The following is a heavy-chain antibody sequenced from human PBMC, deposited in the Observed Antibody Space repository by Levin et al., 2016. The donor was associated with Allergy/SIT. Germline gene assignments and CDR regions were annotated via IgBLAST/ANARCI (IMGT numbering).Heavy chain of an antibody. CDR3: ARVRTPLYSGSYYTRGYNWFDP. CDR1: EYTFTDYY. J-gene: IGHJ5*02. Sequence: ASVKVSCKASEYTFTDYYVHWVRQAPGQGLEWMGWINPNDGVTNYAQNVQGRVSMTTDTSTSTAYMELRSLTSDDTAVYYCARVRTPLYSGSYYTRGYNWFDPWGQGTLVTVSS. V-gene: IGHV1-2*02. CDR2: INPNDGVT. D-gene: IGHD1-26*01.